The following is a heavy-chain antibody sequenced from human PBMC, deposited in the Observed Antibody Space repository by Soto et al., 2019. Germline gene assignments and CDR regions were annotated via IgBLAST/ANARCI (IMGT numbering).Heavy chain of an antibody. D-gene: IGHD3-10*01. V-gene: IGHV3-23*01. J-gene: IGHJ4*02. CDR3: ARRATGGLFDY. CDR2: ISGSGGST. CDR1: GFSFFSHA. Sequence: PGGSLRLSCATPGFSFFSHALSWVPQAPGKGLEWVSAISGSGGSTYYADSVKGRFTISRDNSKNTLYLQMNSLRAEDTAVYYCARRATGGLFDYWGQGTLVTVSS.